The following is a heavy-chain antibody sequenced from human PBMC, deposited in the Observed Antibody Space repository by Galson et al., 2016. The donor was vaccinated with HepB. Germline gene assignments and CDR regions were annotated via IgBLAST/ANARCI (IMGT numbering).Heavy chain of an antibody. CDR1: GFTFSEYS. V-gene: IGHV3-48*02. CDR2: ITDNSRTI. CDR3: ARDRDISGSETLDF. D-gene: IGHD6-19*01. Sequence: SLRLSCAASGFTFSEYSMNWVRQAPGKGLEWVSYITDNSRTINYAVSVKGRFTVFSENAKNSLYLQMNSLRDEDTAVYYCARDRDISGSETLDFWGQGTLVTVSS. J-gene: IGHJ4*02.